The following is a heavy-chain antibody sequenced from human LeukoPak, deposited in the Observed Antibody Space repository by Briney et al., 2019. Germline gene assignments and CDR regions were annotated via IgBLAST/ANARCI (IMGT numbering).Heavy chain of an antibody. V-gene: IGHV3-23*01. CDR1: GFTFTTYA. CDR3: AKVVGDFNF. CDR2: IKSSDNSA. Sequence: GGSLRLSCTASGFTFTTYAMSWVRQAPRKGLEWVAAIKSSDNSAYYTDSVKGRFTISRDNSKNTLFLQMNSLRAEDTAVYYCAKVVGDFNFRGQGTLVTVSS. D-gene: IGHD4-17*01. J-gene: IGHJ4*02.